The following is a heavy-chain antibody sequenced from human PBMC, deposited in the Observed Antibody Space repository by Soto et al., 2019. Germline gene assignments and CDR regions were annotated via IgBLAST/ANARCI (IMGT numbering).Heavy chain of an antibody. CDR1: GYSFTSYW. V-gene: IGHV5-51*01. CDR3: ARVSRYFDWLLSYYFDY. D-gene: IGHD3-9*01. Sequence: PGESLKISCRTSGYSFTSYWIGWVRQMPGKGLEWMGIIYPGDSDTRYSPSFQGQVTISADKSISTAYLQWSSLKASDTAMYYCARVSRYFDWLLSYYFDYWGQGTLVTVSS. CDR2: IYPGDSDT. J-gene: IGHJ4*02.